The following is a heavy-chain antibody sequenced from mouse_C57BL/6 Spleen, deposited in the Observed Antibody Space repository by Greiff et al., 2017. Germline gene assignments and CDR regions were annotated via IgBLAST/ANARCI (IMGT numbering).Heavy chain of an antibody. D-gene: IGHD1-1*01. CDR1: GYTFTSYW. V-gene: IGHV1-69*01. CDR3: ARGGYDSIAY. CDR2: IDPSDSYT. Sequence: QVQLQQSGAELVMPGASVKLSCKASGYTFTSYWMHWVKQRPGQGLEWIGDIDPSDSYTNYNQKFKGKSTLTVDKSSSTAYMQLSSLTSEDSAVYYCARGGYDSIAYWGQGTLVTVSA. J-gene: IGHJ3*01.